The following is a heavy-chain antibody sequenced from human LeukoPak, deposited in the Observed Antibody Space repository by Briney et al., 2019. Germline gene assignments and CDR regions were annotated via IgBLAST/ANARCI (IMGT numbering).Heavy chain of an antibody. CDR2: ISSSGNNV. J-gene: IGHJ4*01. V-gene: IGHV3-11*01. CDR3: ASRPGYSYAFDK. Sequence: GGSLRLSCEGVGLTFSDYYMNWIRQAPGKGLEWVSSISSSGNNVHYADSVRGRFIISRDNANNSMHLQMNSLRAGDTAVYYCASRPGYSYAFDKWGHGILVSVSS. CDR1: GLTFSDYY. D-gene: IGHD5-12*01.